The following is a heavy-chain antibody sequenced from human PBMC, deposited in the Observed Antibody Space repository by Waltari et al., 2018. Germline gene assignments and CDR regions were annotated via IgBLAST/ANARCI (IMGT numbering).Heavy chain of an antibody. Sequence: QARLAQPGHEVTYPGASLKVSCRPSGYTCIDHYIHWVRQARGRGLEWMGWINPRTGDAYYAQNFQDWFTMTRETSISTAYMEVSRLTSDDTGVYYCARASGSTPWRYGLDVWGQGTTVTAS. J-gene: IGHJ6*02. D-gene: IGHD1-7*01. V-gene: IGHV1-2*04. CDR3: ARASGSTPWRYGLDV. CDR1: GYTCIDHY. CDR2: INPRTGDA.